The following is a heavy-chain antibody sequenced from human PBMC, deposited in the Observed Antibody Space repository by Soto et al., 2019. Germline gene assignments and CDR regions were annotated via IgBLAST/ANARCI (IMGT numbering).Heavy chain of an antibody. V-gene: IGHV3-15*01. D-gene: IGHD3-3*01. J-gene: IGHJ4*02. CDR1: GFTFSNAW. CDR2: IKSKTDGGTT. Sequence: GGSLRLSCAASGFTFSNAWMSWVRQAPGKGLEWVGRIKSKTDGGTTDYAAPVKGRFTISRDDSKNTLYLQMNSLKTEDTAVYYCTHGDYDFWSGYHLQFDYWGQGTLVTVSS. CDR3: THGDYDFWSGYHLQFDY.